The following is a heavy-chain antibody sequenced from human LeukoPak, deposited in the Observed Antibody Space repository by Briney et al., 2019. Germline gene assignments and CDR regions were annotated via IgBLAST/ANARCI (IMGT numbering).Heavy chain of an antibody. CDR3: ARGSGGRYCSGGSCYLGGYWFDP. CDR1: GGSISSSSYY. D-gene: IGHD2-15*01. J-gene: IGHJ5*02. CDR2: IYYSGST. V-gene: IGHV4-39*07. Sequence: PSETLSLTCTVSGGSISSSSYYWGWIRQPPGKGLEGIGRIYYSGSTYYNPSLKSRVPISVDTSKNQFSLKLSSVTAADTAVYYCARGSGGRYCSGGSCYLGGYWFDPWGQNPGHRLL.